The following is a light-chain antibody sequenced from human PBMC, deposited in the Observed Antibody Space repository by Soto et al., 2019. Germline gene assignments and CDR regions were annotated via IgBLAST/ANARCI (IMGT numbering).Light chain of an antibody. V-gene: IGKV1-39*01. CDR3: QQGYSTPIT. CDR1: QTISSW. CDR2: AAS. Sequence: DIQITQSPSTLSASVEDRVTITCRASQTISSWLAWHQQHSGRAPKLLISAASSLQSGVPSRFSGSGSGTDFTLTVISLEPDDFETYYCQQGYSTPITFGQGTRLDIK. J-gene: IGKJ5*01.